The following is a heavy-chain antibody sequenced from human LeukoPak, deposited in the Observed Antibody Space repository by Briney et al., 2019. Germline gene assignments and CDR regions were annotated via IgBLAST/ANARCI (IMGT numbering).Heavy chain of an antibody. CDR3: ARGAHYHDSSDGYDY. D-gene: IGHD3-22*01. Sequence: ASVKVSCKASGYTFTSYDINWVRQATGQGLEWMGWMNPNSGNTGYAQKFQGRVTMTRDTSIIVYMDLSRLRSDDTAVYYCARGAHYHDSSDGYDYWGQGTLVTVSS. V-gene: IGHV1-8*02. CDR1: GYTFTSYD. CDR2: MNPNSGNT. J-gene: IGHJ4*02.